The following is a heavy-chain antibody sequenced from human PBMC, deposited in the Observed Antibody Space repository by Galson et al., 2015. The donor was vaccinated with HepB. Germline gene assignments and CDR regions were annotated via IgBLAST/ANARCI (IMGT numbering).Heavy chain of an antibody. Sequence: SLRLSCAASGFTFSSYAMHWVRQAPGKGLEWVAVISYDGSNKYYADSVKGRFTISRDNSKNTLYLQMNSLRAEDTAVYYCARDPLEVGATPYFDYWGQGTLVTVSS. J-gene: IGHJ4*02. CDR3: ARDPLEVGATPYFDY. CDR2: ISYDGSNK. V-gene: IGHV3-30-3*01. CDR1: GFTFSSYA. D-gene: IGHD1-26*01.